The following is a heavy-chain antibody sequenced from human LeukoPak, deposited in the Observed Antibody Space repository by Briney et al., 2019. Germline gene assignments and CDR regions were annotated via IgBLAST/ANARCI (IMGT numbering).Heavy chain of an antibody. CDR1: GGSISSYY. CDR2: IYYSGST. J-gene: IGHJ4*02. Sequence: PSETLSLTCTVSGGSISSYYWSWIRQPPGKGLEWIGYIYYSGSTNYNPSLKSRVTISVDTSKNQFSLKLSSVTAADTAVYYCARDLLPTDYWGQGTLVTVSS. V-gene: IGHV4-59*01. CDR3: ARDLLPTDY. D-gene: IGHD1-26*01.